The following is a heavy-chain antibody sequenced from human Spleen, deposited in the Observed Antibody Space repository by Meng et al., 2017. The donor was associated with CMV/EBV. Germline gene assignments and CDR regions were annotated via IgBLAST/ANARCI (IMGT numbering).Heavy chain of an antibody. D-gene: IGHD5-18*01. J-gene: IGHJ4*02. CDR2: INHSGST. CDR3: ARGQSQWIQLPFDY. V-gene: IGHV4-34*01. CDR1: GWSFSGYY. Sequence: QVQLKQWGGGLLKPTTTLSLSGAVCGWSFSGYYWRWIRQPPGKGLEWIGEINHSGSTNYNQSLKSRVTISVEKTKNQFSLKLSSVTAADTAVYYCARGQSQWIQLPFDYWGQGTLVTVSS.